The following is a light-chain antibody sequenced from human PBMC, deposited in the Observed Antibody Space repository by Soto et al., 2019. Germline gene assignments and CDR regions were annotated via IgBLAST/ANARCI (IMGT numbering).Light chain of an antibody. CDR2: GAS. CDR3: QAYAASPWQ. Sequence: EIVLTQSPGTLSLSPRERATLSCRASQSVSSNYLAWYQHKPGQAPRLLIYGASSRAPGIPDSFSRSGSGTDFTLTISRLEPEDFAVYYCQAYAASPWQFGQGTHVE. V-gene: IGKV3-20*01. CDR1: QSVSSNY. J-gene: IGKJ1*01.